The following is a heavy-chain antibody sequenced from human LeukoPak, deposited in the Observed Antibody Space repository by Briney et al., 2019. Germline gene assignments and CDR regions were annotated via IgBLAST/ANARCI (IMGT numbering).Heavy chain of an antibody. CDR1: GFTFNNAW. D-gene: IGHD3-22*01. V-gene: IGHV3-15*01. CDR3: TYHFDSSGYYRTRNFDF. J-gene: IGHJ4*02. CDR2: IKSKTDGGTP. Sequence: GGSLRLSCAASGFTFNNAWMSWVRHAPGKGLEWVGRIKSKTDGGTPDYAAPVKGRFTILRDDSKNTLYLQMNSLTTEDTAVYYCTYHFDSSGYYRTRNFDFWGQGTLVTVSS.